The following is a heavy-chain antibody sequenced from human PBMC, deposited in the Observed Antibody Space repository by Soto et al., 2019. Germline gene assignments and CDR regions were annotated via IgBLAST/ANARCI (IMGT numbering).Heavy chain of an antibody. CDR1: INLYNQA. V-gene: IGHV3-23*01. Sequence: GGALGTLRCGPGINLYNQAMDLGPPGPRKGLGWVSAIRNSGGFTYYADSGKGRFTISRDNSKNTLYLHMNSLRAEDTALYYCAKDYFETKGPYFFDYWGQGTLVTVSS. CDR2: IRNSGGFT. J-gene: IGHJ4*02. D-gene: IGHD1-26*01. CDR3: AKDYFETKGPYFFDY.